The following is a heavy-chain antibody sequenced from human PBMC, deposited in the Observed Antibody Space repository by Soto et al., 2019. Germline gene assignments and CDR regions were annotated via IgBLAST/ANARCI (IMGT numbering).Heavy chain of an antibody. D-gene: IGHD3-3*01. V-gene: IGHV5-51*01. CDR2: IYPGDSDT. CDR1: GYSFTSYW. Sequence: PGESLKISCKGSGYSFTSYWIGWVRQMPGKGLEWMGIIYPGDSDTRYSPSFQGQVTISADKSISTAYLQWSSLKASDTAMYYCSSPRAPLDWSCWLGPWGQGTLVTVSS. CDR3: SSPRAPLDWSCWLGP. J-gene: IGHJ5*02.